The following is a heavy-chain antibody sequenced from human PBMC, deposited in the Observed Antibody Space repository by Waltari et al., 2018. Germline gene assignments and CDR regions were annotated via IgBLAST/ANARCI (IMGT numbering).Heavy chain of an antibody. V-gene: IGHV4-34*02. CDR3: QRTAYDILTGILEPGDWFDP. Sequence: QVQLQQWGAGLLKPSETLSLTCAVYGGSFSGYYWSWIRQPHGKGLEWVGKINHSGSTNYNPSLKSRVTISVDTSKNQFSLKLSSVTAADTAVYYKQRTAYDILTGILEPGDWFDPWGQGTLVTVSS. D-gene: IGHD3-9*01. J-gene: IGHJ5*02. CDR2: INHSGST. CDR1: GGSFSGYY.